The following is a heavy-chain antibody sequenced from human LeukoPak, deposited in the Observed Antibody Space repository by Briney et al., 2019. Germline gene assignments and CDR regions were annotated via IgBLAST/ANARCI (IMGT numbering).Heavy chain of an antibody. Sequence: GGSLRLSCAASGFTFDDYAVHWVRQAPGKGLEWVSAISGSGGSTYYADSVKGRFTISRDNSKNTLYLQMNSLRAEDTAVYYCAKDYYDSSGYYWDYFDYWGQGTLVTVSS. CDR3: AKDYYDSSGYYWDYFDY. V-gene: IGHV3-23*01. CDR1: GFTFDDYA. D-gene: IGHD3-22*01. CDR2: ISGSGGST. J-gene: IGHJ4*02.